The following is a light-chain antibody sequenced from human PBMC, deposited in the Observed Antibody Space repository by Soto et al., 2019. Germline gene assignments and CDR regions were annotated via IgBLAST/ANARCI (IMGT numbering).Light chain of an antibody. J-gene: IGKJ4*01. Sequence: EIVLTQSPGTLSLSPGERATLSCRASQTVNSNYLAWYQQRAGQAPRLLIYGASTRAADIPDRFSGSGSGTDFTLTISRLEPEDFAVYYCQQYDRSTLITFGVGTKVEIK. V-gene: IGKV3-20*01. CDR1: QTVNSNY. CDR2: GAS. CDR3: QQYDRSTLIT.